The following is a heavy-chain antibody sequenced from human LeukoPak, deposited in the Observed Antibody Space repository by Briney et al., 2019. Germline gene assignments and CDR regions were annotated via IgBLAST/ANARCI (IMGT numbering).Heavy chain of an antibody. V-gene: IGHV3-74*01. D-gene: IGHD2-2*01. CDR3: VRGHCSSSNCYAGLFDC. J-gene: IGHJ5*01. CDR2: INSAADST. CDR1: GFTFSSYW. Sequence: GGSLRLSCEASGFTFSSYWMSWVRQAPGKGLVWVSRINSAADSTSYADSVKGRFTISRDNAKNTLYLQMHSLRAEDTAVYYCVRGHCSSSNCYAGLFDCWGQGTLVTVSS.